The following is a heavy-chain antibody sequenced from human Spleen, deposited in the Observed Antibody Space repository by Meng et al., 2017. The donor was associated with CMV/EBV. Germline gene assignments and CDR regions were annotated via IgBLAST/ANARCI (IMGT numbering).Heavy chain of an antibody. CDR2: INHSGST. CDR1: VSFSGYY. V-gene: IGHV4-34*01. Sequence: VSFSGYYGSWIRQPPGKGLEWIGEINHSGSTNYNPSLKSRVTISVDTSKNQFSLKLSSVTAADTAVYYCARVSKRYCSSTSCYRADYWGQGALVTVSS. D-gene: IGHD2-2*02. J-gene: IGHJ4*02. CDR3: ARVSKRYCSSTSCYRADY.